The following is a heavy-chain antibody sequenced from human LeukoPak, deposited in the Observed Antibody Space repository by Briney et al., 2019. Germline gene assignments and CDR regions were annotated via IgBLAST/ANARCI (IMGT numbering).Heavy chain of an antibody. Sequence: PKASVKVSCKASGYTFTGYYMHWVRQAPGQGLEWMGWINPNSGGTNYAQKFQGRVTMTRDTSISTAYMELSRLRSDDTAVYYCARDITGSWNWFDPWGQGTLVTVSS. J-gene: IGHJ5*02. V-gene: IGHV1-2*02. CDR2: INPNSGGT. CDR3: ARDITGSWNWFDP. CDR1: GYTFTGYY. D-gene: IGHD6-13*01.